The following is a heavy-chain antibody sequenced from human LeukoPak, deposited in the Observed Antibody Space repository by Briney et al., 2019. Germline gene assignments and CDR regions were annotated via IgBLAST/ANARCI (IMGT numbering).Heavy chain of an antibody. V-gene: IGHV4-38-2*02. Sequence: SETLSLTCTVSGYSISSGYYWGWIRQPPGKGLEWIGSIYHSGSTNYNPSLKSRVTISVDKSKNQFSLKLSSVTAADTAVYYWAIHPPWHWFDPWGQGTLVTVSS. J-gene: IGHJ5*02. CDR2: IYHSGST. CDR3: AIHPPWHWFDP. CDR1: GYSISSGYY.